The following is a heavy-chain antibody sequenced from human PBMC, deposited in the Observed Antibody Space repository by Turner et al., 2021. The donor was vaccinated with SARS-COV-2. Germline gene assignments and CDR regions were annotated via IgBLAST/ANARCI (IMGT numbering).Heavy chain of an antibody. CDR2: IYSGGST. D-gene: IGHD3-3*02. CDR1: GVTVSSNY. V-gene: IGHV3-53*04. J-gene: IGHJ6*02. CDR3: ARDLLAYGMDV. Sequence: EVQLVESGGGWVQPGGSLRLSCAASGVTVSSNYMSWVRQAPGKGLEWVAVIYSGGSTYYAASVKGRFTISRHNSKNTLYLQMNSLRAEDTAVYYCARDLLAYGMDVWGQGTTVTVSS.